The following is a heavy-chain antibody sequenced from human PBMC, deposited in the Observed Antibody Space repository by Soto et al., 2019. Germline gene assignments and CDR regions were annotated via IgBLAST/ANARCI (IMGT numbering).Heavy chain of an antibody. D-gene: IGHD2-21*01. CDR1: GCSFSNYV. CDR2: ISNSGGGT. J-gene: IGHJ4*02. V-gene: IGHV3-23*01. Sequence: PGGSLRLCCAPSGCSFSNYVMSWVRQAPGKGLEWVSSISNSGGGTYYADSVRGRFTISRDNSKNTLYLQMNSLRAEDTAVYYCAKEHMGGYSHSGLWCRGTRVT. CDR3: AKEHMGGYSHSGL.